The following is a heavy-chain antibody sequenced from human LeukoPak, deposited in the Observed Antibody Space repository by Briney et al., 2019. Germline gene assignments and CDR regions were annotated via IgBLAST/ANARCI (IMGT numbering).Heavy chain of an antibody. V-gene: IGHV4-59*01. CDR1: GGSISSYY. Sequence: SETLSLTCTVSGGSISSYYWSWIRQPPGKGLEWIGYIYDSGSTNYNPSLKSRVTISVDTSKNQFSLNLSSVTAADTAVHYCAGGSGWPHFDYWGQGALVTVSS. CDR3: AGGSGWPHFDY. CDR2: IYDSGST. D-gene: IGHD6-19*01. J-gene: IGHJ4*02.